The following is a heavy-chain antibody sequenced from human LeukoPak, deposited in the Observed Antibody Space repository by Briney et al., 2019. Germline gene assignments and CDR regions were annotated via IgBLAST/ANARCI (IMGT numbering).Heavy chain of an antibody. J-gene: IGHJ4*02. CDR3: ARRLRGYSGYYFDY. V-gene: IGHV4-59*01. Sequence: SETLSLTCTVSGGSISSYYWSWIGQPPGKGLEGIGYIYYSGSTNYNPSLKSRVTISVDTSKNQFSLKLSSVTAADTAVYYCARRLRGYSGYYFDYWGQGTLVTVSS. D-gene: IGHD5-12*01. CDR2: IYYSGST. CDR1: GGSISSYY.